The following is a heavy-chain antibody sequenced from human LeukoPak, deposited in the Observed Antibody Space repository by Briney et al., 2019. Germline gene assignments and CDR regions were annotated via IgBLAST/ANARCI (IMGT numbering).Heavy chain of an antibody. CDR3: ARGIAVAAPYDFDY. CDR1: SISSSNYY. J-gene: IGHJ4*02. CDR2: VYYSGNA. V-gene: IGHV4-39*02. Sequence: PETRSLTCTGSISSSNYYWGWIRQPPGKGLEWIGSVYYSGNAYYNPSLKSRVTIFVDISKNHFSLKLSSVTAADTAVYYCARGIAVAAPYDFDYWGQGTLVTVSS. D-gene: IGHD6-19*01.